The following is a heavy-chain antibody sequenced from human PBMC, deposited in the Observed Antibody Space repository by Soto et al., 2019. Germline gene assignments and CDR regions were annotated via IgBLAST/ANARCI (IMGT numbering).Heavy chain of an antibody. D-gene: IGHD2-8*01. CDR3: AKSFRRLMAADAFDY. Sequence: GGSLRLSCAASGFTFSSYGMHWVRQAPGKGLEWVAVISYDGSNKYYADSVKGRFTISRDNSKNTLYLQMNSLRAEDTAVYYCAKSFRRLMAADAFDYWGQGTLVTVSS. J-gene: IGHJ4*02. CDR1: GFTFSSYG. V-gene: IGHV3-30*18. CDR2: ISYDGSNK.